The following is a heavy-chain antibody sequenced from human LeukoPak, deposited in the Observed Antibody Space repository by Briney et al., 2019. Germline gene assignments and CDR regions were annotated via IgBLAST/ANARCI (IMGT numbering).Heavy chain of an antibody. CDR1: GFTFSSYW. J-gene: IGHJ6*03. Sequence: GGSLRLSCAASGFTFSSYWMSWVRQAPGKGLEWVANIKQDGSEKYYVDSVKGRFTISRDNAKNSLYLQMNSLRAEDTAVYYCARYPPPFGELTYYYMDVWGKGTTVTVSS. D-gene: IGHD3-10*01. CDR2: IKQDGSEK. CDR3: ARYPPPFGELTYYYMDV. V-gene: IGHV3-7*01.